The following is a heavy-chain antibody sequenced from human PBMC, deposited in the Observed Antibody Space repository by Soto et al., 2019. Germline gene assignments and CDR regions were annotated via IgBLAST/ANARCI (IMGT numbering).Heavy chain of an antibody. D-gene: IGHD3-3*01. J-gene: IGHJ4*02. Sequence: GGSLRLSCAASGFTLSSYSMNWVRQAPGKGLEWVSSISSSSSYIYYADSVKGRFTITRDNAKNSLYLQMNSLRAEDTAVYYCARDDVDFWSGYYPFDYGGQGTLVTVSS. V-gene: IGHV3-21*01. CDR1: GFTLSSYS. CDR2: ISSSSSYI. CDR3: ARDDVDFWSGYYPFDY.